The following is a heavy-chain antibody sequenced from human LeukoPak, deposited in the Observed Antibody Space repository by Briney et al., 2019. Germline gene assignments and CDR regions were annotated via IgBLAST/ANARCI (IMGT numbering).Heavy chain of an antibody. J-gene: IGHJ4*02. CDR2: ISAYNINT. D-gene: IGHD2-2*01. Sequence: ASVKVSCKASGYTFSNYGISWMQQAPGQGLEWMGWISAYNINTNLAQKFQGRVTMTTDTSTSTAYMELRSLRSDDTAVYYCASWAGYCSTNNCYATSLDYWGQGTLVTVSA. CDR3: ASWAGYCSTNNCYATSLDY. CDR1: GYTFSNYG. V-gene: IGHV1-18*01.